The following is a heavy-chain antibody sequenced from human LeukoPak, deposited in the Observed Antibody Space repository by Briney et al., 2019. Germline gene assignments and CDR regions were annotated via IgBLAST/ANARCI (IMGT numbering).Heavy chain of an antibody. CDR1: GFTFSDYY. CDR2: IISSGSTI. D-gene: IGHD6-6*01. Sequence: GGSLRLSCAASGFTFSDYYMSWIRHAPGKGLEWGSYIISSGSTIYYADSVKGRFTISRDNAKNSLYLQMNSLRAEDPAVYYCARGGGIAARSVTWFDPWGQGTLVTVSS. CDR3: ARGGGIAARSVTWFDP. V-gene: IGHV3-11*01. J-gene: IGHJ5*02.